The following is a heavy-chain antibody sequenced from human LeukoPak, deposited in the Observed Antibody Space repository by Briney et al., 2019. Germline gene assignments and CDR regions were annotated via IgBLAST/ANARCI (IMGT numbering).Heavy chain of an antibody. J-gene: IGHJ4*02. V-gene: IGHV3-23*01. CDR1: GFTFSNYA. Sequence: GGSLRLSCAATGFTFSNYAMTWARQTAEKGLEWVSSISGSGDRTYYADSVKGRFTISRDNSKNTLYLQMDSLRAEDTAVYYCAKAYYYDSSGYYFSLYYFDYWGQGTLVTVSS. CDR2: ISGSGDRT. D-gene: IGHD3-22*01. CDR3: AKAYYYDSSGYYFSLYYFDY.